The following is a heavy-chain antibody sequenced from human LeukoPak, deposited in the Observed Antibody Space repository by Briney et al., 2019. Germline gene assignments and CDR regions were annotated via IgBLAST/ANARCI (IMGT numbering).Heavy chain of an antibody. V-gene: IGHV1-2*06. CDR2: IDPNSGGT. CDR3: ARGHYYDSSGYRLGG. CDR1: GYTFTGYY. J-gene: IGHJ4*02. Sequence: GDSVKVSCKASGYTFTGYYMHWVRQAPGQGLEWMGRIDPNSGGTNYAQKFQGRVTMTRDTSISTAYMELSRLRSDDTAVYYCARGHYYDSSGYRLGGWGQGTLVTVSS. D-gene: IGHD3-22*01.